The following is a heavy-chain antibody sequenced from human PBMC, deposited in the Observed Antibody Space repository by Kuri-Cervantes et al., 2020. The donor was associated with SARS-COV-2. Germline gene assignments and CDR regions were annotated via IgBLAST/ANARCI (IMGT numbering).Heavy chain of an antibody. J-gene: IGHJ4*02. Sequence: GGSLRLSCAASGFTLSSYAMSWVRQAPGKGLEWVSAISGSGGSTYYADSVKGRFTISRDNSKNTLYLQLNSLRAEDTAMYYCAKDKTTRIASTGSSDYWGQGTLVTVSS. D-gene: IGHD6-13*01. CDR2: ISGSGGST. CDR1: GFTLSSYA. CDR3: AKDKTTRIASTGSSDY. V-gene: IGHV3-23*01.